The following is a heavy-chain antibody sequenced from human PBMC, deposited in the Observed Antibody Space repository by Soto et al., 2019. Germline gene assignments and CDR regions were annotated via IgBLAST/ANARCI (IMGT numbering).Heavy chain of an antibody. CDR3: ARASYSSSWYYFDY. CDR2: ISAYNGNT. J-gene: IGHJ4*02. CDR1: GYTFTSYG. V-gene: IGHV1-18*01. D-gene: IGHD6-13*01. Sequence: GSVKVSCKASGYTFTSYGISWVRQAAGQGLEWMGWISAYNGNTNYEQKIQGRVTMTTDTSTSTAYMELRSLRSDDTAVYYCARASYSSSWYYFDYWGQGTLVTVSS.